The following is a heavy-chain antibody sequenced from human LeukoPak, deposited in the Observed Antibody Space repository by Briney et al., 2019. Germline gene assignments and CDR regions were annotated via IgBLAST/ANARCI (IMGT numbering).Heavy chain of an antibody. V-gene: IGHV4-34*01. CDR1: GGSFSGYY. J-gene: IGHJ4*02. D-gene: IGHD6-6*01. CDR2: INHSGST. CDR3: ARHPMYSTSPSYFDF. Sequence: SETLSLTCAVYGGSFSGYYWSWIRQPPGKGLEWIGEINHSGSTNYNPSLKSRVTISVDTSKNQFSLKLSSVTAADTAVYYCARHPMYSTSPSYFDFWGQGTLVTVSS.